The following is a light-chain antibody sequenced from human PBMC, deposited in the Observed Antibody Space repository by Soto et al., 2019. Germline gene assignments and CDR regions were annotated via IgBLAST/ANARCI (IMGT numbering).Light chain of an antibody. Sequence: DIQMTQSPSFLSASVGDRVTISCRASQAINTYLNWYQQKPGKAPKLLIYGTSDLQNGVPSRFSGGGSGTDFTLTISSLQPEDFETYYCQQSYSTLLITFGQGTTLEV. CDR2: GTS. CDR1: QAINTY. J-gene: IGKJ5*01. V-gene: IGKV1-39*01. CDR3: QQSYSTLLIT.